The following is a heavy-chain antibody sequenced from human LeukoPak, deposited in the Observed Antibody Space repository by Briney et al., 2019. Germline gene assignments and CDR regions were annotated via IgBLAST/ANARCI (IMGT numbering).Heavy chain of an antibody. D-gene: IGHD3-22*01. Sequence: SVKVSCKASGGTFSSYAISWVRQAPGQGLEWMGGIIPIFGTVNYAQKFQGRVTITADESTSTAYMELSSLRSEDTAVYYCARGEAGPYYYDSSGYPFDYWGQGTLVTVSS. CDR3: ARGEAGPYYYDSSGYPFDY. J-gene: IGHJ4*02. CDR2: IIPIFGTV. V-gene: IGHV1-69*13. CDR1: GGTFSSYA.